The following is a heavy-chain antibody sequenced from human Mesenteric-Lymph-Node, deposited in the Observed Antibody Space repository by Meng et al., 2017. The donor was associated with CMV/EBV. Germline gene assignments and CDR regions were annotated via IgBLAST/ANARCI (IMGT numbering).Heavy chain of an antibody. J-gene: IGHJ4*02. Sequence: YGGSFSGYYWGWIRQPPGKGLEWIGEINHSGNTNYNPSLKSRVTISVDTSKNQFSLKLSSVTAADTAVYYCARAELQLERHYYFDYWGQGTLVTVSS. D-gene: IGHD1-1*01. CDR2: INHSGNT. V-gene: IGHV4-34*01. CDR3: ARAELQLERHYYFDY. CDR1: GGSFSGYY.